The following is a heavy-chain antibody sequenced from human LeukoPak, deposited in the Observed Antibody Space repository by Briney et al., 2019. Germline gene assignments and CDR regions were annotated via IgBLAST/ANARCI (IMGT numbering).Heavy chain of an antibody. D-gene: IGHD2-2*01. CDR3: ASSIVVVPAASYYYYYMDV. Sequence: GGSLRLSCAASGFTFSSYAMSWVRQAPGKGLEWVSAISGSGGSTYYADSVKGRFTISRDNSKNTLYLQMNSLRAEDTAVYYCASSIVVVPAASYYYYYMDVWGKGTTVTVSS. V-gene: IGHV3-23*01. CDR1: GFTFSSYA. CDR2: ISGSGGST. J-gene: IGHJ6*03.